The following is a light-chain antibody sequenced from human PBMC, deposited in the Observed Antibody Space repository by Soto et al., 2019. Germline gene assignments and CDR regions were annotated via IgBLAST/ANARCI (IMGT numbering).Light chain of an antibody. Sequence: QSALTQPGSVSGSPGQSITISCTGTSSDVGGYNYVSWYQQHPGKAPKLMIYDVSNRPSGVSNRFSGSKSGNTASLTISGLQAEDEADYYCSSYTSSSTVFGGGTKLTVL. CDR1: SSDVGGYNY. CDR2: DVS. V-gene: IGLV2-14*01. J-gene: IGLJ2*01. CDR3: SSYTSSSTV.